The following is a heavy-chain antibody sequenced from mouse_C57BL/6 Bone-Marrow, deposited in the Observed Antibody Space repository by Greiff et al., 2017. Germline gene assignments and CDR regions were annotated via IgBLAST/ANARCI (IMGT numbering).Heavy chain of an antibody. V-gene: IGHV14-4*01. CDR1: GFNIKDDY. Sequence: VQLQLSGAELVRPGASVKLFCTASGFNIKDDYMHWVKQRPEQGLEWIGWIDPENGDTEYASKFQGKATITADTSSNTAYLQLSSLTSEDTAVYYCTTRWSWFAYWGQGTLVTVSA. CDR3: TTRWSWFAY. J-gene: IGHJ3*01. CDR2: IDPENGDT. D-gene: IGHD2-3*01.